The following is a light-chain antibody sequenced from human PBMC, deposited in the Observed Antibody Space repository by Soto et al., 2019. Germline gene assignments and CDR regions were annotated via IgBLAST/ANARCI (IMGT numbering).Light chain of an antibody. CDR1: QSILHSNGNNY. Sequence: DIVMTQSPLSLPVTPGEPASISCRSSQSILHSNGNNYLDWYLQKPGQSPKLLMYLGSNRASVVPDRYSGSRSGTDFTLKISGVEAEDVWVYYCMQGQQTPVTFGQATRIEIK. V-gene: IGKV2-28*01. J-gene: IGKJ5*01. CDR2: LGS. CDR3: MQGQQTPVT.